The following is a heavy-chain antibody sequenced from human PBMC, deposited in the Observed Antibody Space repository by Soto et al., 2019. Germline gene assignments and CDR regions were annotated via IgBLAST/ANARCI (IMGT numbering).Heavy chain of an antibody. Sequence: SATLSLTCTVSAGSISSGGYYWSWTRQHPGKGLEWIGYIYYSGRTYYNPSLKSRVTISVDTSKNQFSLKLSSVTAADTAVYYCPTESGPGRSHLYYDKEVWSGGTTV. CDR1: AGSISSGGYY. V-gene: IGHV4-31*03. CDR2: IYYSGRT. D-gene: IGHD6-25*01. J-gene: IGHJ6*02. CDR3: PTESGPGRSHLYYDKEV.